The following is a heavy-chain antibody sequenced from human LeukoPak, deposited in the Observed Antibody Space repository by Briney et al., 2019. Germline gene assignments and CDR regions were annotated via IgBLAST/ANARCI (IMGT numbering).Heavy chain of an antibody. D-gene: IGHD6-19*01. J-gene: IGHJ4*02. CDR2: ISSSSSYI. V-gene: IGHV3-21*01. Sequence: PGGSLRLSCAASGFTFSAYWMIWVRQAPGKGLEWVSSISSSSSYIYYADSVKGRFTISRDNAKNSLYLQMNSLRAEDTAVYYCARSSAGGWYLDYWGQGTLATVSS. CDR3: ARSSAGGWYLDY. CDR1: GFTFSAYW.